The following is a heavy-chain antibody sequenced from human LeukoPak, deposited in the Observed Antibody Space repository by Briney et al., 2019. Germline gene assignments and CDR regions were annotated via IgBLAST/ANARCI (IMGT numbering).Heavy chain of an antibody. V-gene: IGHV3-21*01. J-gene: IGHJ6*02. D-gene: IGHD1-1*01. Sequence: GGSLRLSCAASGFTFSSYSMNWVRQAPGKGLEWVSSITSSSSYIYYADSVKGRFTISRDNAKNSLYLQMNSLRAEDTAVYYCATDRLERHFYYYGMDVWGQGTTVTVSS. CDR2: ITSSSSYI. CDR1: GFTFSSYS. CDR3: ATDRLERHFYYYGMDV.